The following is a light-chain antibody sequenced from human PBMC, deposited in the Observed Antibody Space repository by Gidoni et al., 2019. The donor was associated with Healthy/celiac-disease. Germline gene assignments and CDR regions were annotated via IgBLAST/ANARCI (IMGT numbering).Light chain of an antibody. CDR2: RDS. J-gene: IGLJ2*01. CDR1: NIGSKN. V-gene: IGLV3-9*01. Sequence: ELTQPPSVSVALGQTARITCGGNNIGSKNVHWYQQKPGQAPVLVIYRDSNRTSGLPGRFSGSNSGNTATLAISRAQAGDEADYCCQVCDSSTVVFGGGTKLTVL. CDR3: QVCDSSTVV.